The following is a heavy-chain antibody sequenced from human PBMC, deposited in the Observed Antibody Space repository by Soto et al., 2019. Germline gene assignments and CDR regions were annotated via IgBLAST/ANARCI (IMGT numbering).Heavy chain of an antibody. CDR2: IYWNDDK. CDR1: GFSLSTSGVG. Sequence: QITLKESGPTLVKPTQTLTLTCTFSGFSLSTSGVGVGWIRPPPGKALEWLALIYWNDDKRYSPSLKRRLTLAKDTSKNQVVLNMTNMDPVDTATYFCARRPRYSNYVDYWGQGTLVTVSS. CDR3: ARRPRYSNYVDY. D-gene: IGHD4-4*01. J-gene: IGHJ4*02. V-gene: IGHV2-5*01.